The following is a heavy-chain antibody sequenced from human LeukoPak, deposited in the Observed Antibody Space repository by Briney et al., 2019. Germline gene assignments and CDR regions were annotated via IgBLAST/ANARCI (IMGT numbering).Heavy chain of an antibody. Sequence: SETLSLTCTVSGGSISSGGYYWSWIRQHPGKGLEWIGYIYYSGSTYYNPSLESRVTISVDTSKNQFSLKLSSVTAADTAVYYCARSNRVQQDYWGQGTLVTVSS. CDR1: GGSISSGGYY. D-gene: IGHD1/OR15-1a*01. J-gene: IGHJ4*02. CDR3: ARSNRVQQDY. V-gene: IGHV4-31*03. CDR2: IYYSGST.